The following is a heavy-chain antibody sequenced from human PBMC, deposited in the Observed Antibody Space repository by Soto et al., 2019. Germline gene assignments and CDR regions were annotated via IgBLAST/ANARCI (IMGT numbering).Heavy chain of an antibody. CDR2: ISWNGGSI. CDR3: ARTFWTGYLTLAC. D-gene: IGHD3-3*01. J-gene: IGHJ4*02. V-gene: IGHV3-9*01. Sequence: PGGSLRLSCAASGFTFDDYAMHWVRQAPGKGLEWVSGISWNGGSIGYADSVKGRFTISRDNAKNSLYLQMNSLRAEDTAVYYCARTFWTGYLTLACWGQGALVTVSS. CDR1: GFTFDDYA.